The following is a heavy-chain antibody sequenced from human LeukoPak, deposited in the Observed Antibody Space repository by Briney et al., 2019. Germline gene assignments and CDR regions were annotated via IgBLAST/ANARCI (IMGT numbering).Heavy chain of an antibody. CDR1: GYTFTGYY. CDR3: ARVYEDIVVVPAAMGDYYYYMDV. CDR2: INPNSGGT. Sequence: GASVKVSCKASGYTFTGYYMHWVRQAPGQGLEWMGWINPNSGGTNYAQKFQGRVTMTRDTSISTAYMELSRLRSDDTAVYYCARVYEDIVVVPAAMGDYYYYMDVWGKGTTVTVSS. D-gene: IGHD2-2*01. J-gene: IGHJ6*03. V-gene: IGHV1-2*02.